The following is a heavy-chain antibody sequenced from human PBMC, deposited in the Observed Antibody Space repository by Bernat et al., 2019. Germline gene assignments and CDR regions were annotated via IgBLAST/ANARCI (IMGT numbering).Heavy chain of an antibody. Sequence: QVQLQQSGPGLVKPSQTLSLTFPISGDSVSSNSSAWNWISHSPSTGLDWLGRTYYRSKWYNDYAVSVKSRITINPDTSKNQCSLQLNSVTPEDTAVYYCARERADVVVGVAASNWFDPWGQGTLVTVSS. CDR3: ARERADVVVGVAASNWFDP. D-gene: IGHD2-15*01. CDR2: TYYRSKWYN. CDR1: GDSVSSNSSA. J-gene: IGHJ5*02. V-gene: IGHV6-1*01.